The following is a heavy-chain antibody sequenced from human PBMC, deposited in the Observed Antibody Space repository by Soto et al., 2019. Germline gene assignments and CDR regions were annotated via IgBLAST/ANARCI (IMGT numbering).Heavy chain of an antibody. CDR3: ASEYAVADTYYCGMDV. Sequence: QVQLVQSGAEVKKPGSSVKVSCKASGGTFSNYAISWVRQAPGQGLEWMGGIIPLSGTANYAQKFQGRVTITADESTSIAYRELRSLRAEDTAIYYCASEYAVADTYYCGMDVWGQGTTVTVSS. CDR1: GGTFSNYA. J-gene: IGHJ6*02. CDR2: IIPLSGTA. V-gene: IGHV1-69*01. D-gene: IGHD6-19*01.